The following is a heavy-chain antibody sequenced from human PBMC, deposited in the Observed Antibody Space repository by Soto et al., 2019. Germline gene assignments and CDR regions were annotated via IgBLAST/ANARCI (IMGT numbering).Heavy chain of an antibody. CDR1: GYTFTSYY. J-gene: IGHJ6*03. CDR3: ARDAVVVVADGYYYYMDV. D-gene: IGHD2-15*01. V-gene: IGHV1-46*03. Sequence: ASVKVSCKASGYTFTSYYMHWVRQAPGQGLEWMGIINPSGGSTSYAQKFQGRVTMTRDTSTSTVYMELSSLRSEDTAVYYCARDAVVVVADGYYYYMDVWGKGTTVTVSS. CDR2: INPSGGST.